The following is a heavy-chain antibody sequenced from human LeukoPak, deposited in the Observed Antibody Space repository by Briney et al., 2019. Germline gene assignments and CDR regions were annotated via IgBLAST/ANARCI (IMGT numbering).Heavy chain of an antibody. CDR3: AKVTGVPDY. V-gene: IGHV3-48*01. CDR2: ISSSSSTI. Sequence: GGSLRLSCAASGFTFSSYSMNWVRQAPGKGLEWVSYISSSSSTIYYADSVKGRFTISRDNAKNSLYLQMTSLRAEDTAVYYCAKVTGVPDYWGQGTLLTVSS. CDR1: GFTFSSYS. D-gene: IGHD7-27*01. J-gene: IGHJ4*02.